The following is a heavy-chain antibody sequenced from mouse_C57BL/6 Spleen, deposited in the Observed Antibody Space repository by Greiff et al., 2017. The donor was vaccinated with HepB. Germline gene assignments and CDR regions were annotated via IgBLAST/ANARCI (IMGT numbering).Heavy chain of an antibody. J-gene: IGHJ4*01. CDR2: IDPSDSDT. CDR3: GRGRTGTRGMDY. V-gene: IGHV1-52*01. CDR1: GYTFTSYW. Sequence: VQLQQPGAELVRPGSSVKLSCKASGYTFTSYWMHWVKQRPIQGLEWIGNIDPSDSDTHYNQKFKDKATLTVDKSSSTAYMQLSSLTSEDAAVYYCGRGRTGTRGMDYWGQGTSVTVSS. D-gene: IGHD4-1*01.